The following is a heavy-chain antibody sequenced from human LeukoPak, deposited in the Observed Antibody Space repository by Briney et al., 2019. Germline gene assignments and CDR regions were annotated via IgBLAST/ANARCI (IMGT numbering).Heavy chain of an antibody. J-gene: IGHJ4*02. V-gene: IGHV1-24*01. CDR3: ARDRDYNGFGGSRYFDY. CDR2: FDPEDGET. Sequence: ASVKVSCKVSGYTLTELSMHWVRQAPGKGLEWMGGFDPEDGETIYAQKFQGRVTITADESTSTAYMELSSLRSEDTAVYYCARDRDYNGFGGSRYFDYWGQGTLVTVSS. D-gene: IGHD3-10*01. CDR1: GYTLTELS.